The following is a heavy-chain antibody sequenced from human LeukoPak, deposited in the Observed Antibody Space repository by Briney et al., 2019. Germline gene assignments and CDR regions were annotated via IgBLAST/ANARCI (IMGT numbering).Heavy chain of an antibody. CDR3: AASSGYFDAFDI. J-gene: IGHJ3*02. D-gene: IGHD3-22*01. CDR1: GFTVSSNY. Sequence: GGSLRLSCAASGFTVSSNYMSSVRQAPGEGLEWVLVIYSGGSTYYADSVKGRFTISRANSKNTLYLQMNSLRAEDTAVYYCAASSGYFDAFDIWGQGTMVTVSS. V-gene: IGHV3-66*01. CDR2: IYSGGST.